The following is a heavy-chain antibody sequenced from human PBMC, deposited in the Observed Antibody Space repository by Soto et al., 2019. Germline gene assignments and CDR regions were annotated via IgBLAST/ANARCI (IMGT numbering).Heavy chain of an antibody. CDR1: GGSISGSSYY. CDR2: TYFTGTT. Sequence: QVKLQESGPGLMKPSETLSLTCTVSGGSISGSSYYWTWIRQPPGKGLEWIGYTYFTGTTDYNPSLKSRVTISADPSKNQFSLTLTSVTAADTAVYYCAREGRRISMIRGFDSWGQGILVTVSS. CDR3: AREGRRISMIRGFDS. J-gene: IGHJ4*02. V-gene: IGHV4-61*01. D-gene: IGHD3-10*01.